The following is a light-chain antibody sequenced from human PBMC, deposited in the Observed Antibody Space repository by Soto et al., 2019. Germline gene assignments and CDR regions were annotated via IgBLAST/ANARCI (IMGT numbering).Light chain of an antibody. CDR2: EVS. CDR1: SSDVGGYDY. CDR3: TSYTSSNTVV. J-gene: IGLJ3*02. V-gene: IGLV2-14*01. Sequence: HSALTQPASVSGSPGQSITISCTGTSSDVGGYDYVSWYQQHPGKAPKLMIFEVSNRPSGVSSRFSGSKSGNTASLTISGLQAEDEADYYCTSYTSSNTVVFGGGTKLTVL.